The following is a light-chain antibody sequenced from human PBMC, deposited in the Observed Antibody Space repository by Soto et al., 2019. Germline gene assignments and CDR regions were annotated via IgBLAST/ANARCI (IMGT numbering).Light chain of an antibody. V-gene: IGLV2-14*01. CDR2: EVS. CDR1: SSDVGGYNY. Sequence: QSVLTQPASVSGSPGQSITISCTGTSSDVGGYNYVSWYQQHPGKAPKPMIYEVSNRPSGVSNRFSGSKSGNTASLTISGLQAEDEADYYCSSYAGSSNVFGTGNKVTGL. CDR3: SSYAGSSNV. J-gene: IGLJ1*01.